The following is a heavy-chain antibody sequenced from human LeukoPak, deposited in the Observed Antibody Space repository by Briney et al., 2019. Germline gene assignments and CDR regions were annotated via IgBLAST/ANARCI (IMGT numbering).Heavy chain of an antibody. J-gene: IGHJ4*02. CDR3: AAYYSDRNVFDY. Sequence: PSETLSLTCTFSTGSSSISSHYWGWIRQPPGKGLEWIGSIFYSGSTYYNPSLKSRVTISVDTSKHQFSLKLRSVTAADTAVYYCAAYYSDRNVFDYWGQGTLVTVSS. CDR2: IFYSGST. D-gene: IGHD3-10*02. V-gene: IGHV4-39*01. CDR1: TGSSSISSHY.